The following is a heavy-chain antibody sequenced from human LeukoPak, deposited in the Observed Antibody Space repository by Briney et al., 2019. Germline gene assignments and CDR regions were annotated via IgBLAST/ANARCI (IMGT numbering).Heavy chain of an antibody. D-gene: IGHD1/OR15-1a*01. CDR3: AKELTSNNYYGMDV. J-gene: IGHJ6*02. CDR1: EFIFSSYA. V-gene: IGHV3-23*01. CDR2: ITGSGGST. Sequence: GGSLRLSCAASEFIFSSYAVSWVRQSPGKGLEWVSAITGSGGSTYYADSVKGRFTISRDNSKNTLYMQMNSLRAEDTAVYYCAKELTSNNYYGMDVWGQGTTVTVSS.